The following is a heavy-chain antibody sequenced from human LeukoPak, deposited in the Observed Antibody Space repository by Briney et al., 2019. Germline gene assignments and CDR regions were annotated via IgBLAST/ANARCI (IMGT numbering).Heavy chain of an antibody. D-gene: IGHD2-21*01. V-gene: IGHV3-7*01. CDR2: IKTDGSEK. Sequence: PGGSLRLSCEGSGFTFSNYWMGWVRQAPGKGVQWVANIKTDGSEKYYVDSVEGRFTISRDNAKNSLYLQMNSLRAEDTAVYYCARDPEATPFIVSDDAFDIWGQGTMVTVSS. CDR3: ARDPEATPFIVSDDAFDI. J-gene: IGHJ3*02. CDR1: GFTFSNYW.